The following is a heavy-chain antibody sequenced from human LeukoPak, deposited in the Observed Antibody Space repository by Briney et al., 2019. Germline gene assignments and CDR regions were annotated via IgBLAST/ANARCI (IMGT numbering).Heavy chain of an antibody. D-gene: IGHD1-14*01. V-gene: IGHV3-23*01. Sequence: GGSLRLSCAASGFTFSSYGMSWVRQAPGKGLEWVSAIIGSGGSTYYADSVKGRFTISRDNAKNSLYLQMNSLRAEDTALYYCARDKEPDAFDIWGQGTMVTVSS. CDR2: IIGSGGST. J-gene: IGHJ3*02. CDR3: ARDKEPDAFDI. CDR1: GFTFSSYG.